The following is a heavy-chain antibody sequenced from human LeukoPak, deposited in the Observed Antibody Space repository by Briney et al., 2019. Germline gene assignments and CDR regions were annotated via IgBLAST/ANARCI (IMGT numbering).Heavy chain of an antibody. V-gene: IGHV3-21*01. CDR2: ISSSSSYI. D-gene: IGHD3-3*01. CDR3: AREEDRYYDFWSGYPTVRYGMDV. Sequence: SGGSLRLSCAASGFTFSSYSMNWVRQAPGKGLEWVSSISSSSSYIYYADSVKGRFTISRDNAKNSLYLQMNSLRDEDTAVYYCAREEDRYYDFWSGYPTVRYGMDVWGQGTTVTVSS. CDR1: GFTFSSYS. J-gene: IGHJ6*02.